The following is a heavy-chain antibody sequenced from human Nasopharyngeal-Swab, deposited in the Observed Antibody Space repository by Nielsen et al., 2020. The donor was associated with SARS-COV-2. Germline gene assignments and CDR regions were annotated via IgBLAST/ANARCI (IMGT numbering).Heavy chain of an antibody. Sequence: VRQAPGKGLEWVSSISSSSSYIYYADSVKGRFTISRDNAKNSLYLQMNSLRAVDTAVYYCARDCSGGSCYSVVDDAFDIWGQGTMVTVSS. D-gene: IGHD2-15*01. CDR3: ARDCSGGSCYSVVDDAFDI. V-gene: IGHV3-21*01. CDR2: ISSSSSYI. J-gene: IGHJ3*02.